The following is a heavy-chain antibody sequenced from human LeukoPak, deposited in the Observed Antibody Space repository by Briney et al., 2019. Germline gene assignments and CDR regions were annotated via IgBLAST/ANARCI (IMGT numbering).Heavy chain of an antibody. V-gene: IGHV1-69*13. CDR2: IIPIFGTA. J-gene: IGHJ6*02. Sequence: SVKVSCKASGGTFSSYAISWVRQAPGQGLEWMGGIIPIFGTANYAQKFQGRVTITADESTSTAYMELSSLRSEDTAVYYCARDQKITIFGVVTDYGMDVWGQGTTVTVSS. D-gene: IGHD3-3*01. CDR1: GGTFSSYA. CDR3: ARDQKITIFGVVTDYGMDV.